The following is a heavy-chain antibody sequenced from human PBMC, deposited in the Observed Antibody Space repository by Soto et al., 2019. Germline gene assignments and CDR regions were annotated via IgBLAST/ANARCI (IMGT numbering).Heavy chain of an antibody. CDR2: INHSGST. D-gene: IGHD3-10*01. J-gene: IGHJ4*02. V-gene: IGHV4-34*01. CDR1: GGSFSGYY. CDR3: ARSREGYYGSGSYYSDFDY. Sequence: SETLSLTCAVYGGSFSGYYWSWIRQPPGKGLEWIGEINHSGSTNYNPSLKSRVTISVDTSKNQFSLKLSSVTAADTAVYYCARSREGYYGSGSYYSDFDYWGQGTLVTVSS.